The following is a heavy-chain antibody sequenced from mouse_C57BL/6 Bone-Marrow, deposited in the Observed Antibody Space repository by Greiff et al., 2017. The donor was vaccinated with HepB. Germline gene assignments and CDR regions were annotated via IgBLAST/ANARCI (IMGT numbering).Heavy chain of an antibody. V-gene: IGHV3-6*01. CDR1: GYSITSGYY. D-gene: IGHD1-1*01. J-gene: IGHJ1*03. CDR3: AIITTVVARYFDV. CDR2: ISYDGSN. Sequence: VQLKESGPGLVKPSQSLSLTCSVTGYSITSGYYWNWIRQFPGNKLEWMGYISYDGSNNYNPSLKNRISITRDTSKNQFFLKLNSVTTEDTATYYCAIITTVVARYFDVWGTGTTVTVSS.